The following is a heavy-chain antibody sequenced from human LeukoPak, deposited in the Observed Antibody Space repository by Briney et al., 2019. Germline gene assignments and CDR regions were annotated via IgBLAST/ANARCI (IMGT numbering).Heavy chain of an antibody. D-gene: IGHD1-14*01. V-gene: IGHV3-30-3*01. CDR3: ARRYKDWFDP. J-gene: IGHJ5*02. Sequence: PGGSLRLSCAASGFTFSSYAMHWVRQAPGKGLEWVAVISYDGSNKYYADSVKGRFTISRDNAKNSLYLQMNSLRAEDTAVYYCARRYKDWFDPWGQGTLVTVSS. CDR2: ISYDGSNK. CDR1: GFTFSSYA.